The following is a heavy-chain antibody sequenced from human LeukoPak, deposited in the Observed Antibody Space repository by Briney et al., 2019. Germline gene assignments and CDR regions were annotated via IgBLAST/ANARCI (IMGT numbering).Heavy chain of an antibody. J-gene: IGHJ4*02. CDR1: GFTFSNYA. D-gene: IGHD6-13*01. Sequence: GGSLRLSCAAFGFTFSNYAMHWVRQAPGKGLEWVSGINPSGDRTYYADSVKGRFTISRDNSKNTVYLQMNSLRAEDTAVYYCARGRSWVDYWGQGTLVTVSS. V-gene: IGHV3-23*01. CDR3: ARGRSWVDY. CDR2: INPSGDRT.